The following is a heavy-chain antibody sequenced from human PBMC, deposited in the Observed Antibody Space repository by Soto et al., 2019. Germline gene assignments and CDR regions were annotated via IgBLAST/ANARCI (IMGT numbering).Heavy chain of an antibody. CDR1: GYSFTSYW. D-gene: IGHD1-26*01. CDR3: ARRIVGSTSDAFDI. Sequence: PGESLKISCKGSGYSFTSYWVSWVRQMPGKGLEWMGRIDPSDSYTNYSPSFQGHVTISADKSTSTAYLQWSSLKASDTAMYYCARRIVGSTSDAFDIWGQGTMVTVSS. J-gene: IGHJ3*02. CDR2: IDPSDSYT. V-gene: IGHV5-10-1*01.